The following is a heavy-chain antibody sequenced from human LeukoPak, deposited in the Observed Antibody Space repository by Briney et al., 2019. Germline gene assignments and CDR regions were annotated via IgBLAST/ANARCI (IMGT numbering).Heavy chain of an antibody. CDR2: IIPIFATT. Sequence: VASVKVSCKASGGTLSNYAIHWVRQAPGQGLEWMGGIIPIFATTNYAQKFQGRVTVTADESTSTAYMDLSSLISEDTAVYYCARGIAVTGLDHWGQGTLVTVSS. CDR1: GGTLSNYA. J-gene: IGHJ4*02. D-gene: IGHD6-19*01. V-gene: IGHV1-69*13. CDR3: ARGIAVTGLDH.